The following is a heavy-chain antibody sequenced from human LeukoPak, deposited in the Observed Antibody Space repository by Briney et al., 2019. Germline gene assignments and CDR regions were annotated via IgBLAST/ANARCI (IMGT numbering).Heavy chain of an antibody. CDR2: VSGSGSTV. CDR3: AKDKIAAAGAAYYFDY. J-gene: IGHJ4*02. CDR1: GFTFGDHI. Sequence: GGSLGLSCAASGFTFGDHIMNWVRQLPGKRLEWVAYVSGSGSTVYYADSVKGRFTVSRDNGKSSLYLQMNSLRAEDTAVYYCAKDKIAAAGAAYYFDYWGQGTLVTVSS. D-gene: IGHD6-13*01. V-gene: IGHV3-48*01.